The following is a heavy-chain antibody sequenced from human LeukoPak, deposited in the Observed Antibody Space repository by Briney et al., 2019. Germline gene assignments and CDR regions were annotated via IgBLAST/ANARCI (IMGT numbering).Heavy chain of an antibody. CDR3: AKDRRSINY. CDR1: GFSFRSSG. Sequence: GGSLRLSCVASGFSFRSSGMHWVRQAPGKGLEWVAFIYYDGTNTYYADSLKGRITISRDNSKNTLYLQLSSLRAEDTAVYYCAKDRRSINYWGQGTLVTVSS. V-gene: IGHV3-30*02. D-gene: IGHD6-6*01. CDR2: IYYDGTNT. J-gene: IGHJ4*02.